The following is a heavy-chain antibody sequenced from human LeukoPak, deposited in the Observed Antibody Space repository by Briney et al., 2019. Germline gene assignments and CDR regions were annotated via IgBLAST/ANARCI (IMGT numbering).Heavy chain of an antibody. Sequence: GGSLRLSCAASGFTFSSYGLSWVRQAPGKGLEWVSTISGSAYNSYYADSVKGRFTISRDNSANTLYLQMDSLRAEDTAVYYCAKLGGWNYYYYMDVWGKGTTVTVSS. CDR3: AKLGGWNYYYYMDV. V-gene: IGHV3-23*01. J-gene: IGHJ6*03. D-gene: IGHD3-16*01. CDR1: GFTFSSYG. CDR2: ISGSAYNS.